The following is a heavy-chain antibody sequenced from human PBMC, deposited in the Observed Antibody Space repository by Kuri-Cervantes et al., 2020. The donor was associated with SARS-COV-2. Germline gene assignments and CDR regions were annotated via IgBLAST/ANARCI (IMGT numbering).Heavy chain of an antibody. V-gene: IGHV1-2*02. Sequence: ASVKVSCKASGYTFTGYDMHWVRQAPGQGLEWMGWINPNSGGTNYAQKFQGRVTMTTDTSIRTAYMELSRLRSDDTAVYYGARDQGYQLLFSLDYWGQGTLVTVSS. J-gene: IGHJ4*02. CDR2: INPNSGGT. D-gene: IGHD2-2*01. CDR3: ARDQGYQLLFSLDY. CDR1: GYTFTGYD.